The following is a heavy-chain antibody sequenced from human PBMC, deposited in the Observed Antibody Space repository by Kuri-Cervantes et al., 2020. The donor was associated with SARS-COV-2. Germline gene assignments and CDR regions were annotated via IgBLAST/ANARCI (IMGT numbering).Heavy chain of an antibody. CDR2: IKQDGSEK. Sequence: GESLKISCAASGFTFSSYWMSWVRQAPGKGLEWVANIKQDGSEKYYVDSVKGRFTISRDNAKNSLYLQMYSLRAEDTALYYCARDRSQSSENAFDIWGQGTMVTVSS. CDR3: ARDRSQSSENAFDI. J-gene: IGHJ3*02. CDR1: GFTFSSYW. D-gene: IGHD6-25*01. V-gene: IGHV3-7*03.